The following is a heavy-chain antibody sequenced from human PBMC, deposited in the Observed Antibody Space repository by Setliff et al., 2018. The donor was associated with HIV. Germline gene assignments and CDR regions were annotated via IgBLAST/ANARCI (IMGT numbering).Heavy chain of an antibody. J-gene: IGHJ6*03. Sequence: ASVKVSCKTSGYMFIAYGMSWVRRAPGQGLEWMGWIGPYNGRTEYAQEFQGTVSLTIDTSASTAYMELRSLRSDDTAVYYCARDGGPGSGWGDYSYYFSMDVWGKGTTVTVSS. V-gene: IGHV1-18*01. CDR3: ARDGGPGSGWGDYSYYFSMDV. CDR2: IGPYNGRT. D-gene: IGHD6-19*01. CDR1: GYMFIAYG.